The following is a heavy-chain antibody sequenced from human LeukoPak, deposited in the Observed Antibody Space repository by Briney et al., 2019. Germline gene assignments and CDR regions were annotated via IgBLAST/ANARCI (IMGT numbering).Heavy chain of an antibody. CDR3: ARDRPQNHRWAFDI. D-gene: IGHD6-6*01. CDR2: ISAYNGNT. Sequence: ASVKVSXKASGYTFTSYGIGWVRQAPGQGLEWMGWISAYNGNTNYAQKLQGRVTMTTDTSTSTAYMELRSLRSDDTAVYYCARDRPQNHRWAFDIWGQGTMVTVSS. J-gene: IGHJ3*02. V-gene: IGHV1-18*01. CDR1: GYTFTSYG.